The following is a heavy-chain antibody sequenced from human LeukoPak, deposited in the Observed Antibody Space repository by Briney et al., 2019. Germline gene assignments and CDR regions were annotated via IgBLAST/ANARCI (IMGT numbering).Heavy chain of an antibody. CDR1: GFXVSSNY. J-gene: IGHJ3*02. CDR3: ARDGFSSGYPYDAFDI. CDR2: IYSGGST. Sequence: PGGSLRLSCAASGFXVSSNYMSWVRQAPGKGLEWVSVIYSGGSTYYADSVKGRFTISRDNSKNTLYLQMNSLRAEDTAVYYCARDGFSSGYPYDAFDIWGQGTMVTVSS. V-gene: IGHV3-53*01. D-gene: IGHD3-22*01.